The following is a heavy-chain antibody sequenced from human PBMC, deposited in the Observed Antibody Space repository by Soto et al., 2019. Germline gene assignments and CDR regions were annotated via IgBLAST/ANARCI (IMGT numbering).Heavy chain of an antibody. CDR1: GFTFSSYG. Sequence: PGGSLRLSCAASGFTFSSYGMNWVRQAPGKGLEWVAAISGGGGSTYYADSVKGRFTISRDNSKNTLYLQMNSLRAEDTAVYYCAKTIAGASNVSQGYCFDDWGQGTLVTVSS. CDR2: ISGGGGST. CDR3: AKTIAGASNVSQGYCFDD. J-gene: IGHJ4*02. D-gene: IGHD6-25*01. V-gene: IGHV3-23*01.